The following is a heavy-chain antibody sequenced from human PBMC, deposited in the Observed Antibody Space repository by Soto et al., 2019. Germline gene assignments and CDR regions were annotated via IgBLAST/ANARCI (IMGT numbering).Heavy chain of an antibody. V-gene: IGHV1-18*04. CDR2: ISAYNGNT. J-gene: IGHJ6*02. Sequence: QVQLVQSGAEVKKPGASVKVSCKASGYTFTSYGISWVRQAPGQGLEWMGWISAYNGNTNYAQKLQGRVTMTTDTSTSTAYMGLRSLRSDDTAVYYCARWGDWGMYYYYYGMDVWGQGTTVTVSS. D-gene: IGHD7-27*01. CDR3: ARWGDWGMYYYYYGMDV. CDR1: GYTFTSYG.